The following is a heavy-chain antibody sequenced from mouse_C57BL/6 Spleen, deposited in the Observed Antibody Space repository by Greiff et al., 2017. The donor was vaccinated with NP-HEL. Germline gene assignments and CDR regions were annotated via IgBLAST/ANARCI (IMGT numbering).Heavy chain of an antibody. V-gene: IGHV1-72*01. CDR1: GYTFTSYW. CDR2: IDPNSGGT. J-gene: IGHJ1*03. Sequence: VKLQQPGAELVKPGASVKLSCKASGYTFTSYWMHWVKQRPGRGLEWIGRIDPNSGGTKYNEKFKSKATLTVDKPSSTAYMQLSSLTSEDSAVYYCARSGGYYGSSYWYFDVWGTGTTVTVSS. CDR3: ARSGGYYGSSYWYFDV. D-gene: IGHD1-1*01.